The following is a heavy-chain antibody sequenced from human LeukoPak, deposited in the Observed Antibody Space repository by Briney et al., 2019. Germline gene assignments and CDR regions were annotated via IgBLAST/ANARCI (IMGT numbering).Heavy chain of an antibody. V-gene: IGHV1-2*02. D-gene: IGHD5-18*01. J-gene: IGHJ6*03. CDR2: INPNSGGT. CDR3: ARAGLLIYYYYMDV. Sequence: ASVKVSCKASGYTFTGYYMHWVRQAPGQGLEWMGWINPNSGGTNYAQKFQGRVTMTRDTSISTAYMELSRLRSDDTAVYYCARAGLLIYYYYMDVWGKGTTVTVSS. CDR1: GYTFTGYY.